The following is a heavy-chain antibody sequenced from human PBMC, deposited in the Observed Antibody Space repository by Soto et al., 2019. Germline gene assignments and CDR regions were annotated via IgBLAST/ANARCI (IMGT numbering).Heavy chain of an antibody. CDR3: ARGHSGDSSGYYYPTTTNYYYYGMDV. CDR1: GGSISSGGYY. D-gene: IGHD3-22*01. V-gene: IGHV4-31*03. J-gene: IGHJ6*02. CDR2: IYYSGST. Sequence: SETLSLTCTVSGGSISSGGYYWSWIRQHPGKGLEWIGYIYYSGSTYYNPSLKSRVTISVDTSKNQFSLKLSSVTAADTAVYYCARGHSGDSSGYYYPTTTNYYYYGMDVWGQGTTVTVSS.